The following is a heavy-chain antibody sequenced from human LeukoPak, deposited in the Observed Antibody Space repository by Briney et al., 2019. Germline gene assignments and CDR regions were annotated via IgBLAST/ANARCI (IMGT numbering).Heavy chain of an antibody. D-gene: IGHD3-16*01. V-gene: IGHV3-30*19. J-gene: IGHJ4*02. CDR3: ARDQDGATFQIDY. Sequence: GGSLRLSCAASGFTFSAYDMHWVRQAPGKGLEWVAVISYDGSNKYYADSVKGRFTISRDNSKNTLYLQMNSLRAEDTAVYYCARDQDGATFQIDYWGQGTLVTVSS. CDR2: ISYDGSNK. CDR1: GFTFSAYD.